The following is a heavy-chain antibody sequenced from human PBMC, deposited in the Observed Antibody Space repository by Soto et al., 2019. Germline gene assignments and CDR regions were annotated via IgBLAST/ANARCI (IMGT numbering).Heavy chain of an antibody. D-gene: IGHD3-22*01. V-gene: IGHV4-34*01. CDR1: GGSSSGYY. CDR3: ARGNDDSSGYYFDY. Sequence: SETLSLTCAVYGGSSSGYYWSWIRQPPGKGLEWIGEINHSGSTNYNPSLKSRVTISVDTSKNQFSLKLSSVTAADTAVYYCARGNDDSSGYYFDYWGQGTLVTVSS. J-gene: IGHJ4*02. CDR2: INHSGST.